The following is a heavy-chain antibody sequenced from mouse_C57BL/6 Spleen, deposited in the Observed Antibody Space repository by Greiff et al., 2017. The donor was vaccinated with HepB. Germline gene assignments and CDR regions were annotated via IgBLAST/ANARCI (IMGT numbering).Heavy chain of an antibody. CDR1: GYTFTSYW. CDR3: ARGAITTVVARGYYFDY. D-gene: IGHD1-1*01. CDR2: IHPNSGST. V-gene: IGHV1-64*01. Sequence: QVHVKQPGAELVKPGASVKLSCKASGYTFTSYWMHWVKQRPGQGLEWIGMIHPNSGSTNYNEKFKSKATLTVDKSSSTAYMQLSSLTSEDSAVYYCARGAITTVVARGYYFDYWGQGTTLTVSS. J-gene: IGHJ2*01.